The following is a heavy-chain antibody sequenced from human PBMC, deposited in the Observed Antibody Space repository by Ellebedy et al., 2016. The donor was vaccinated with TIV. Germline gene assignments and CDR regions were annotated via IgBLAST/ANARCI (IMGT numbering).Heavy chain of an antibody. CDR3: ARDSRWRNDAFDI. D-gene: IGHD5-24*01. J-gene: IGHJ3*02. CDR2: INPNSGGT. CDR1: GYTFTGYY. Sequence: AASVKVSCKASGYTFTGYYMHWVRQAPGQGLEWMGWINPNSGGTNYAQKFQGRVTMTRDTSISTAYMELSRLRSDDTAVYYCARDSRWRNDAFDIWGQGTMVTVSS. V-gene: IGHV1-2*02.